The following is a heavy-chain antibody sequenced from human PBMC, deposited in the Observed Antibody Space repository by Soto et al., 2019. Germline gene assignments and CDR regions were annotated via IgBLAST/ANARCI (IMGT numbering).Heavy chain of an antibody. CDR2: IYYSGST. V-gene: IGHV4-59*01. J-gene: IGHJ4*02. Sequence: SETLCLTCTVSGGSISSYYWSWIRQPPGKGLEWIGYIYYSGSTNYNPSLKSRVTISVDTSKNQFSLKLSSVTAADTAVYYCARSPYYYDSSGYYWFIYWGQGTLVTVSS. CDR1: GGSISSYY. D-gene: IGHD3-22*01. CDR3: ARSPYYYDSSGYYWFIY.